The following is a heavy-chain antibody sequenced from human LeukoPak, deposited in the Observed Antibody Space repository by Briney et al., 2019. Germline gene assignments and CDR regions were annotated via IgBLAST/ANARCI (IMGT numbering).Heavy chain of an antibody. CDR2: IYYSGST. J-gene: IGHJ4*02. Sequence: SETLSLTCTVSGGSISSYYWSWIRQPPGKGLEWIGYIYYSGSTSYNPSLKSRVTISVDTSKNQFSLKLSSVTAADTAVYYCARDKRVDYYDSSGYDDWGQGTLVTVSS. D-gene: IGHD3-22*01. CDR3: ARDKRVDYYDSSGYDD. CDR1: GGSISSYY. V-gene: IGHV4-59*12.